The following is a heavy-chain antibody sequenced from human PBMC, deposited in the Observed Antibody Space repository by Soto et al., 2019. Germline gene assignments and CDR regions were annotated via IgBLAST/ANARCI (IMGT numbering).Heavy chain of an antibody. D-gene: IGHD3-10*01. V-gene: IGHV3-33*01. CDR1: GFTFSSYG. Sequence: QVQLVESGGGVVQPGRSLRLSCAASGFTFSSYGMHWVRQAPGKGLEWVAVIWYDGSNKYYADSVKGRFTISRDNSKNTLYPQMNSLRAEDTAVYYCARDRYTMVRGFPTDYWGQGTLVTVSS. CDR3: ARDRYTMVRGFPTDY. CDR2: IWYDGSNK. J-gene: IGHJ4*02.